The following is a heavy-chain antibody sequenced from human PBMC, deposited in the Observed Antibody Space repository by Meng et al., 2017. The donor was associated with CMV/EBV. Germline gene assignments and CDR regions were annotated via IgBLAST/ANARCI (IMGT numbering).Heavy chain of an antibody. D-gene: IGHD2-21*01. Sequence: LSCAASGFTFTTAAMTWVRQASGKGLEWIGRIKSKIDGGKIDYAAPVRGRFAISRDDSKATVYLQIDTLEIEDTGMYYCTTPLRGFWGQGTLVTVSS. CDR3: TTPLRGF. J-gene: IGHJ4*02. V-gene: IGHV3-15*01. CDR1: GFTFTTAA. CDR2: IKSKIDGGKI.